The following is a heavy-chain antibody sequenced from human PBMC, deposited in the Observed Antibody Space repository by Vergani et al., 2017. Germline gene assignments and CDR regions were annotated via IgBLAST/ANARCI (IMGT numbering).Heavy chain of an antibody. Sequence: QVQLVESGGGVVQPGRSLRLSCAASGFTFNSYAIHWVRQAPGKGLEWVAVISYDGNSKYYGDSLKGQFIISRDNSRNTLFLQMSNLQTEDTAVYFCAKGGSCTSASCQDAFDVWGRGTLVIVSS. CDR3: AKGGSCTSASCQDAFDV. J-gene: IGHJ3*01. D-gene: IGHD2-2*01. CDR2: ISYDGNSK. CDR1: GFTFNSYA. V-gene: IGHV3-30*04.